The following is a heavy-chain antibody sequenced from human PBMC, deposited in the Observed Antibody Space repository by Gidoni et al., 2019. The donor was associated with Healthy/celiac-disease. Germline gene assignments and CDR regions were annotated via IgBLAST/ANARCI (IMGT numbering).Heavy chain of an antibody. Sequence: QVQLVESGGGVVQPGRSPRLSCAASGFTFSSYGMHGVRQAPGKGLEWVAVLSYDGSNKYYADSVKGRFTISRDNSKNTLYLLMNSLRAEDTAVYYCAKEGTGGMDVWGQGTTITVSS. V-gene: IGHV3-30*18. CDR1: GFTFSSYG. J-gene: IGHJ6*02. CDR3: AKEGTGGMDV. CDR2: LSYDGSNK. D-gene: IGHD3-10*01.